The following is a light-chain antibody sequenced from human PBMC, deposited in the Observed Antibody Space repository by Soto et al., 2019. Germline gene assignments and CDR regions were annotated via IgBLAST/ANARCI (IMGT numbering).Light chain of an antibody. CDR3: CSYAGSSTSPYV. CDR1: SSDVGSYNL. Sequence: QSVLTQPASVSGSPGQSITISCTGTSSDVGSYNLVSWYQQHPGKAPKLMIYEVSKRPSGVSNRFSGSKSGNTASLTISGLQAEDEADYYCCSYAGSSTSPYVFGTGTKLTV. V-gene: IGLV2-23*02. CDR2: EVS. J-gene: IGLJ1*01.